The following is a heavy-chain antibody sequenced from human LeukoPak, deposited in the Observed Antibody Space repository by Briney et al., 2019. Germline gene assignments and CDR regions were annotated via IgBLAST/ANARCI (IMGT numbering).Heavy chain of an antibody. V-gene: IGHV3-53*01. CDR3: AREGRGGYSYGYFDY. J-gene: IGHJ4*02. CDR1: GFTVSSNY. CDR2: IYSGGST. Sequence: GGSLRLSCAASGFTVSSNYMSWVRQAPGKGLEWVSVIYSGGSTYYADSVKGRFTISRDNSKNTLYLQMNSLRAEDTAVYYCAREGRGGYSYGYFDYWGQGTLVTASS. D-gene: IGHD5-18*01.